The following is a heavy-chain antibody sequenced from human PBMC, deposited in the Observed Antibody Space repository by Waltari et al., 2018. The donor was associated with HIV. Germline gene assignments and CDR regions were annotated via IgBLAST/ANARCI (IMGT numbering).Heavy chain of an antibody. D-gene: IGHD3-22*01. CDR3: AKDRNYYDSSGLRYFDY. CDR1: GFTFTIYG. J-gene: IGHJ4*02. V-gene: IGHV3-30*18. Sequence: QVQLVESGGGVVQPGRSLRPSCEASGFTFTIYGMHWVRQAPGQGLEWVAVISYDGSNKYYADSVKGRFTISRDNSKNTLYLQMNSLRAEDTAVYYCAKDRNYYDSSGLRYFDYWGQGTLVTVSS. CDR2: ISYDGSNK.